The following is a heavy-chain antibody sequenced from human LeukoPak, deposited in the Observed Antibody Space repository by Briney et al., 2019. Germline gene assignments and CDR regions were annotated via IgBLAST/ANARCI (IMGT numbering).Heavy chain of an antibody. V-gene: IGHV4-34*01. CDR2: INHSGST. CDR3: ARVNYGETSYYYYSMDV. CDR1: GGSFSGYY. Sequence: SETLSLTCAVYGGSFSGYYWSWIRQPPGKGLEWIGEINHSGSTNYNPSLKSRVTISVDTSKNQFSLKLSSVTAADTAVYYCARVNYGETSYYYYSMDVWGQGTTVTVSS. D-gene: IGHD4-17*01. J-gene: IGHJ6*02.